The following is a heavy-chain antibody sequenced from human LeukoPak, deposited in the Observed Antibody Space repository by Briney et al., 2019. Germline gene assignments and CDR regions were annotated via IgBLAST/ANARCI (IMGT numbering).Heavy chain of an antibody. J-gene: IGHJ3*02. Sequence: SETLSLTCTVSGGSISTYYWSWIRQPPGKGLEWIGYIYYSGSTNYNPSLKSRVTISVDTSKNQFSLKLSSVTAADTAVYYCARDPPTGSGYYHYDAFDIWGQGTMVTVSS. V-gene: IGHV4-59*01. CDR1: GGSISTYY. D-gene: IGHD3-22*01. CDR3: ARDPPTGSGYYHYDAFDI. CDR2: IYYSGST.